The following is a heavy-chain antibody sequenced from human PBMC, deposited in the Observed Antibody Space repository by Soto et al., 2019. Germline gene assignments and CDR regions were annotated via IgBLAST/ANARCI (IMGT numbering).Heavy chain of an antibody. V-gene: IGHV1-3*01. D-gene: IGHD3-10*01. CDR3: ARKDYYGAGIYYFDH. Sequence: QVQLVQSGAEVKKPGASVKVSCKASGYTFTAYPVHWVRQAPGQRLEWMGWINGANGDTGYSQKFQGRVTVTGDTSASTVYMELSSLTSEDTAVYYCARKDYYGAGIYYFDHWGQGTLVTVSS. CDR1: GYTFTAYP. CDR2: INGANGDT. J-gene: IGHJ4*02.